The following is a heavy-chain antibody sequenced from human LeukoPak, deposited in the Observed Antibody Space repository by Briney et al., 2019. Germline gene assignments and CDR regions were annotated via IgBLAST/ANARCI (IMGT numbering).Heavy chain of an antibody. CDR1: GGSISSGTYY. V-gene: IGHV4-39*07. CDR2: IYYSGST. J-gene: IGHJ5*02. Sequence: PSGTLSLTCAVSGGSISSGTYYWGWIRQPPGKGLEWIGSIYYSGSTYYNPSLRSRVTISVDTSKNQFSLRLGSVTAADTAVYYCARVQSRLSWFDPWGQGTLVTVSS. CDR3: ARVQSRLSWFDP.